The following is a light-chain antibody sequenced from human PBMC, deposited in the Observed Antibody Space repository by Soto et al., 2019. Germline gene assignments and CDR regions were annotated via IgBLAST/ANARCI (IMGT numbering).Light chain of an antibody. CDR3: QQRSNWPLT. CDR2: DTS. Sequence: LLRSTNRQSLSPVEGDPHSCRASQSVSSYLAWYQQKRGQAPRLLIYDTSNRATGIPARFSGSGSGTDFSLTISSLEPEDFAVYYCQQRSNWPLTFGGGTKVDI. J-gene: IGKJ4*01. V-gene: IGKV3-11*01. CDR1: QSVSSY.